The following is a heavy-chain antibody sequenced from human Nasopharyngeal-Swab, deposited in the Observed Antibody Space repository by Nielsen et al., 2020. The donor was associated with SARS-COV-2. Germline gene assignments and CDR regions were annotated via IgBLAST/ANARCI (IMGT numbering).Heavy chain of an antibody. Sequence: GEFLKISCAASGFTFNNYNFNWVRQAPGKGLEWVSSISSSSSYIYYADSVKGRFTISRDNAKNSLYLQMNSLRAEDTAVYYCARDGLDYDFWSAYFMDVWGQGTTVIVSS. CDR1: GFTFNNYN. D-gene: IGHD3-3*01. CDR2: ISSSSSYI. V-gene: IGHV3-21*01. J-gene: IGHJ6*02. CDR3: ARDGLDYDFWSAYFMDV.